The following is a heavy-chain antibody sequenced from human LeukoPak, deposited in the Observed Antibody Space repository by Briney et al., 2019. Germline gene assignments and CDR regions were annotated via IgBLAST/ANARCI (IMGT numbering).Heavy chain of an antibody. V-gene: IGHV4-59*08. CDR3: ARVDFWGGYSDY. Sequence: SETLSPTCTVSGGSISDYYWSWIRQPPGKGLEWIGYTFYTGSTNYNPSLKSRVAISVDTSKNQFSLKMSSVTAADTAVYYCARVDFWGGYSDYWGQGTLVTVSS. J-gene: IGHJ4*02. CDR2: TFYTGST. CDR1: GGSISDYY. D-gene: IGHD3-3*01.